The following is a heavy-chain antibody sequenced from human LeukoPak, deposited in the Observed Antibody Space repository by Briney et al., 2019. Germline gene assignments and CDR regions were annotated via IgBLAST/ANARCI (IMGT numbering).Heavy chain of an antibody. J-gene: IGHJ4*02. CDR2: INHSGST. Sequence: SETLSLTCAVYGGSFSGYYWSWIRQPPGKGLEWIGEINHSGSTNYNPSLKSRVTMSVDTSKNQFSLKLSSVTAADTAVYYCARARRGYSYGALDYWGQGTLVTVSS. CDR3: ARARRGYSYGALDY. V-gene: IGHV4-34*01. D-gene: IGHD5-18*01. CDR1: GGSFSGYY.